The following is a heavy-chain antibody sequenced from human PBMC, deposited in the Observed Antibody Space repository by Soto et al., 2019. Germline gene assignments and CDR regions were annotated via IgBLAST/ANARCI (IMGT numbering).Heavy chain of an antibody. J-gene: IGHJ4*02. V-gene: IGHV4-38-2*01. Sequence: SETLSLTCAVSGYSISGGYYWGWIRQPPGKGLEWIGSIYHSGSTYYNPSLKSRVSITVDTSKNQFSLRLSSVTAADTAMYYCARRHSSSWYGLDYWGQGTLVTVSS. D-gene: IGHD6-13*01. CDR1: GYSISGGYY. CDR3: ARRHSSSWYGLDY. CDR2: IYHSGST.